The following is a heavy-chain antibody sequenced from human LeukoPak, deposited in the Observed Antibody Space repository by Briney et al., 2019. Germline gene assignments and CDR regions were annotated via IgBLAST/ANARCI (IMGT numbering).Heavy chain of an antibody. V-gene: IGHV1-2*04. CDR2: INSYSGGT. CDR1: GYTFTGYY. D-gene: IGHD3-22*01. CDR3: ARGPALGLRSWYYDSSGYNY. Sequence: ASVKVSCKASGYTFTGYYMHWVRQAPGQGLEWMGWINSYSGGTNYAKKFQGWVTMTRDTSISTAYMELSRLRSDDTAVYYCARGPALGLRSWYYDSSGYNYWGQGTLVTVSS. J-gene: IGHJ4*02.